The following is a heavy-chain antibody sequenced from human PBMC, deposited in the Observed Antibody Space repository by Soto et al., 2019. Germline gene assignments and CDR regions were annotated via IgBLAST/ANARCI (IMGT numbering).Heavy chain of an antibody. J-gene: IGHJ4*02. V-gene: IGHV1-18*01. Sequence: QVQLVQSGAEVKKPGASVKVSCKASGYTFTSYGISWVRQAPGQGLEWMGWISAYNGNTNYAQKLQGRVTMTTDTSTSPAYMERRSLRSDGTAVYYCARDHEPYSSSSGGADYWGQGTLVTVSS. CDR1: GYTFTSYG. CDR3: ARDHEPYSSSSGGADY. CDR2: ISAYNGNT. D-gene: IGHD6-6*01.